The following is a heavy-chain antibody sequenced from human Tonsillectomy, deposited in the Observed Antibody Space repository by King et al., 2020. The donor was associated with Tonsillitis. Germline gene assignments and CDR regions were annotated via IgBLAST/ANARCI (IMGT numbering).Heavy chain of an antibody. CDR3: AKDLGQVVVVPYGMDV. V-gene: IGHV3-30*18. J-gene: IGHJ6*02. CDR1: GFTFSSYG. D-gene: IGHD2-2*01. CDR2: ISYDGSNK. Sequence: VQLVESGGGVVQPGRSLRLSCAASGFTFSSYGMHWVRQAPGKGLEWVAVISYDGSNKYYADSVKGRFTISRDNSKNTLYLQMNSLRAGDTAVYYCAKDLGQVVVVPYGMDVWGQGTSVTVSS.